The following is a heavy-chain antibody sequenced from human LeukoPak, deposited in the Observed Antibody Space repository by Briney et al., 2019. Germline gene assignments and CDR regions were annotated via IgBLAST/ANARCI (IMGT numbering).Heavy chain of an antibody. CDR3: ARPSPHLATPESFAFDI. V-gene: IGHV5-51*01. D-gene: IGHD1-14*01. CDR2: IYPGDSDT. Sequence: GESLKISCKGSGYSFTSYWIGWVRQMPGKGLEWMGIIYPGDSDTRYSPSFQGQVTISADKSISTAYLQWSSLKASDTAMYYCARPSPHLATPESFAFDIWGQGTMATVSS. J-gene: IGHJ3*02. CDR1: GYSFTSYW.